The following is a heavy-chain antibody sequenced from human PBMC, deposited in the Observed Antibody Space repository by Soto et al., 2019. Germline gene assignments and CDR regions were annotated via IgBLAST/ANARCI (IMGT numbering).Heavy chain of an antibody. D-gene: IGHD4-17*01. V-gene: IGHV3-23*01. CDR2: ISGSGGST. Sequence: GGSLRLSCSASGFTFSSYAMSWVRQAPGKGLEWVSAISGSGGSTYYADSVKGRFTISRDNSKNTLYLQMNSLRAEDTAVYYCAKERYGDYFRAQSDYWGQGTLVTVSS. CDR3: AKERYGDYFRAQSDY. J-gene: IGHJ4*02. CDR1: GFTFSSYA.